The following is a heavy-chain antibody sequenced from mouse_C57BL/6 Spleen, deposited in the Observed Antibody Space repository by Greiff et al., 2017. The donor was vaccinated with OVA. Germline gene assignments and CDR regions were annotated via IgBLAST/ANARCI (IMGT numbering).Heavy chain of an antibody. Sequence: VQLQQSGAELVMPGASVKLSCKASGYTFTSYWMHWVKQRPGQGLEWIGEIDPSDSYTNYNQKFKGKSTLTVDKSSSTAYMQLSSLTSEDSAVYYCARRMDTWYFDVWGTGTTVTVSS. CDR2: IDPSDSYT. J-gene: IGHJ1*03. CDR1: GYTFTSYW. V-gene: IGHV1-69*01. D-gene: IGHD2-3*01. CDR3: ARRMDTWYFDV.